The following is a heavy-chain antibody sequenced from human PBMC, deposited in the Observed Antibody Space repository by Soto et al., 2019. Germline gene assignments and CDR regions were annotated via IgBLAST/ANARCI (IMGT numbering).Heavy chain of an antibody. CDR2: ISAYNGNT. V-gene: IGHV1-18*01. Sequence: QVLLVQSGAEVKKPGASVKVSCKTSGYTFTNYAMNWVRQAPGQGLEWMGWISAYNGNTEYAQRLQGRVTMTTDTSSSTAYLELRSLRSDDTAVYYCARGRSPPRYSSAWDYDLDYWGQGTLVTVSS. J-gene: IGHJ4*02. D-gene: IGHD6-19*01. CDR1: GYTFTNYA. CDR3: ARGRSPPRYSSAWDYDLDY.